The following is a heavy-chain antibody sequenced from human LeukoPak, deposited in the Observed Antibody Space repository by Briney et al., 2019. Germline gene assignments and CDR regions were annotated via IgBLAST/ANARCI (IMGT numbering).Heavy chain of an antibody. CDR1: GFTFSSYA. J-gene: IGHJ3*02. D-gene: IGHD1-7*01. CDR3: ARDITGTTGAFDI. V-gene: IGHV3-30-3*01. Sequence: GGSLRLSCAASGFTFSSYAMHWVRQAPGKGLEWVAVISYDGSNKYYADSVKGRFTISRDNSKNTLYLQMNSLRAEDTAVYYCARDITGTTGAFDIWGQGTTVTVSS. CDR2: ISYDGSNK.